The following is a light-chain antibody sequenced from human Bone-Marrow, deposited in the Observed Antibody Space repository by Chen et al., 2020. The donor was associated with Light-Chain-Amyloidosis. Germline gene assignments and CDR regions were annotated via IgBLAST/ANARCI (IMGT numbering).Light chain of an antibody. CDR1: VLPTKY. CDR2: RDT. V-gene: IGLV3-25*03. J-gene: IGLJ2*01. Sequence: SYELTQPPSVSVSPGQTARITCSGYVLPTKYAYWYQQKPGQAPVLVIHRDTERPSGISERFSGSSSGTTATLTISGVQAEDEADYHCQSADSSGTYEVIFGGGTKLTVL. CDR3: QSADSSGTYEVI.